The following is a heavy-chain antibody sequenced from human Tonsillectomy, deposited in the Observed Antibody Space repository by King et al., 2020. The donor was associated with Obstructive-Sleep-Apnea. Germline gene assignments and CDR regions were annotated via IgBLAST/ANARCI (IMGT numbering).Heavy chain of an antibody. CDR3: ATLSGIAGGMDV. J-gene: IGHJ6*02. Sequence: VQLQESGPGLVNPSETLSLTCTVSGGSISSYYWSWIRQPPGKGLEWIGYIYYSGSTNYNPSLKSRVTISVDTSKNQFSLKLRSVTAADTAVYYCATLSGIAGGMDVWGQGTTVTVSS. D-gene: IGHD6-13*01. CDR1: GGSISSYY. V-gene: IGHV4-59*08. CDR2: IYYSGST.